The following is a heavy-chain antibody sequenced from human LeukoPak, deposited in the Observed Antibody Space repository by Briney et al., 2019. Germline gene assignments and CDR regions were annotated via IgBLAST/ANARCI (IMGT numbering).Heavy chain of an antibody. Sequence: GASVTVSCKASGYTFTGYYMHWVRQAPGQGLEWMGWINPNSGGTNYAQKFQGRVTMTRDTSISTAYMELSRLRSDDTAVYYCAGAQEGSDAFDIWGQGTMVTVSS. J-gene: IGHJ3*02. CDR2: INPNSGGT. D-gene: IGHD1-26*01. CDR1: GYTFTGYY. CDR3: AGAQEGSDAFDI. V-gene: IGHV1-2*02.